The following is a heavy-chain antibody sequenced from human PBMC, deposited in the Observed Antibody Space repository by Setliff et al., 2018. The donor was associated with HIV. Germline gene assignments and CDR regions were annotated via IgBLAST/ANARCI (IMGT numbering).Heavy chain of an antibody. Sequence: GGSLRLSCAASGFTFSSYSMNWVRQAPGKGLEWVSYISSSSSTIYYADSVRGRFTISRDNAKKSLFLQMNSLRAEDTAVYYCAKPSSSWDGGFFDPWGLGTLVTVSS. V-gene: IGHV3-48*04. CDR2: ISSSSSTI. D-gene: IGHD6-13*01. CDR3: AKPSSSWDGGFFDP. J-gene: IGHJ5*02. CDR1: GFTFSSYS.